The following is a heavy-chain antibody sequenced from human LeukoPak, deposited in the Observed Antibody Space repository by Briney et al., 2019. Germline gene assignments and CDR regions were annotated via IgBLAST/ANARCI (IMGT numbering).Heavy chain of an antibody. CDR2: IYHSGGT. CDR3: ARGDSYYFDY. CDR1: GGSISSGGYS. V-gene: IGHV4-30-2*01. J-gene: IGHJ4*02. Sequence: SQTLSLTCAVSGGSISSGGYSWSWIRQPPGKGLEWIGYIYHSGGTYYNPSLKSRVTISVDRSKNQFSLKLSSVTAADTAVYYCARGDSYYFDYWGQGTLVTVSS. D-gene: IGHD2-21*02.